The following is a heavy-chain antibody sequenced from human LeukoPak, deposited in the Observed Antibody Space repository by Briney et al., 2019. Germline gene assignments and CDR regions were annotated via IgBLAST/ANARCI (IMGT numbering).Heavy chain of an antibody. CDR1: GGSFSGYY. V-gene: IGHV4-34*01. D-gene: IGHD3-3*01. J-gene: IGHJ6*04. CDR2: INHSGST. Sequence: SETLSLTCAVYGGSFSGYYWSWIRQPPGKGLEWIGEINHSGSTNYNPSLKSRVTISVDTSKNQFSLNLSSVTAADTAVYYCARGQGDAWSGYVLNVWGKGTTVTVSS. CDR3: ARGQGDAWSGYVLNV.